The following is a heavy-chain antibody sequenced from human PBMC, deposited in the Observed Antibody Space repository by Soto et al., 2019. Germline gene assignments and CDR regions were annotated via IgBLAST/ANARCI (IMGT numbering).Heavy chain of an antibody. CDR1: GFTFSSYG. Sequence: QMQLVESGGGVVQPGRSLRLSCAASGFTFSSYGMHWVRQAPGKGLDWVAVIWYDGSNKYYADSVKGRFTISRDNSKNTLYLQMNSLRAEDTAVYYCARDWGSGSYGELGYWGQGTLVTVSS. J-gene: IGHJ4*02. D-gene: IGHD1-26*01. V-gene: IGHV3-33*01. CDR2: IWYDGSNK. CDR3: ARDWGSGSYGELGY.